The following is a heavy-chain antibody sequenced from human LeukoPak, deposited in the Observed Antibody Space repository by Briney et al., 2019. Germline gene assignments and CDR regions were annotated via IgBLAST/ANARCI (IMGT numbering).Heavy chain of an antibody. CDR2: IYYSGSA. Sequence: SETLSLTCTVSGVSITGISYYWGWLRQPPGTGLEWLGSIYYSGSASYTPSLKSRVTISVDTSKNHFSLELKSLTVADTAVYYCANGAKFDPWGPGTLVTVSS. V-gene: IGHV4-39*02. CDR3: ANGAKFDP. CDR1: GVSITGISYY. J-gene: IGHJ5*02. D-gene: IGHD5-24*01.